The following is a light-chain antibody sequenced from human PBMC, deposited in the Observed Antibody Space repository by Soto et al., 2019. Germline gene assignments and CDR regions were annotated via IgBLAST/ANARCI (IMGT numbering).Light chain of an antibody. V-gene: IGKV3-20*01. CDR1: QSVSSSY. CDR3: QQYGSSPPYT. Sequence: EIVLTQSPGTLSLSPGERATLSCRASQSVSSSYLAWYQQTPGQAPRLLIYGASSRATGIPDRFSGSGSGTDFTLTISRLEPEDFAVDYCQQYGSSPPYTFGQGTKLEIK. J-gene: IGKJ2*01. CDR2: GAS.